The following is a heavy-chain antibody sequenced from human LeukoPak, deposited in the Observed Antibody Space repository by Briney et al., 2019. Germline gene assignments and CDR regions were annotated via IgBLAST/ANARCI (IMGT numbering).Heavy chain of an antibody. J-gene: IGHJ4*02. CDR1: GFTFSSYW. D-gene: IGHD3-22*01. V-gene: IGHV3-7*01. Sequence: GGSLRLSCAASGFTFSSYWMSWVRQAPGKGLEWVANIKQDGSEKYYVDSVKGRFTISRDNSKNTLYLQMGSLRAEDMAVYYCARGQYYYDSRGYPFDYWGQGTLVTVSS. CDR2: IKQDGSEK. CDR3: ARGQYYYDSRGYPFDY.